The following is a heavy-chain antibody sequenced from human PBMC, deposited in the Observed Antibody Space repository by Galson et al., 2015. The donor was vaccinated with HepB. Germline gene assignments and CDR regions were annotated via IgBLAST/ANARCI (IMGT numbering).Heavy chain of an antibody. Sequence: SLRLSCAASEFTVNNYWVHWVRQAPGKGLEWVSEINRDGSATHYADSVKGRFTISRDNGKNTVYLQMNSLRVEDTAVYYCATTGRDACDIWGQGTMVTVSS. D-gene: IGHD1-1*01. V-gene: IGHV3-74*01. J-gene: IGHJ3*02. CDR1: EFTVNNYW. CDR2: INRDGSAT. CDR3: ATTGRDACDI.